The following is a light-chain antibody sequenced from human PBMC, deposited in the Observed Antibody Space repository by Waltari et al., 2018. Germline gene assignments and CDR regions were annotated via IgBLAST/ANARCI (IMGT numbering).Light chain of an antibody. V-gene: IGLV2-14*03. CDR2: DVS. CDR3: SSYTSSSTLDVV. Sequence: QSALTQPASVSGSPGQSITISCTGTSSDVGGHNYVSWYQQHPGKAPKLMIYDVSNRPVGVSNRFSGSKSGNTASLTISGLQAEDEADYYCSSYTSSSTLDVVFGGGTKLTVL. CDR1: SSDVGGHNY. J-gene: IGLJ2*01.